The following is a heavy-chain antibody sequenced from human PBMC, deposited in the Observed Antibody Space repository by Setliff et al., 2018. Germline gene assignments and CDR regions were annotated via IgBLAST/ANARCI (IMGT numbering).Heavy chain of an antibody. Sequence: GGSLRLSCAASGFTFNNYAMIWVRQAPGRGLEWVSAISGSGGSTYYADSVKGRFTISRDNSKNTLYLQMNSLRAEDTAVYYCAKGLRGVVYYYYGLDVWGQGTTVTVSS. CDR1: GFTFNNYA. CDR2: ISGSGGST. V-gene: IGHV3-23*01. J-gene: IGHJ6*02. CDR3: AKGLRGVVYYYYGLDV. D-gene: IGHD3-3*01.